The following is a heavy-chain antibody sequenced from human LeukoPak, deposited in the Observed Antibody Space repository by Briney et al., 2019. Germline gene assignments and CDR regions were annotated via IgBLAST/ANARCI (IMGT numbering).Heavy chain of an antibody. J-gene: IGHJ4*02. CDR1: GGSISSGSYY. CDR3: ASSPSSGWYYFDY. CDR2: IYTSGST. D-gene: IGHD6-19*01. V-gene: IGHV4-61*02. Sequence: PSETLSLTCTVSGGSISSGSYYWSWIRQPAGKGLEWIGRIYTSGSTNYNPSLKSRVTISVDTSKNQFSLKLSSVTAADTAVYYCASSPSSGWYYFDYWGQGTLVTVSS.